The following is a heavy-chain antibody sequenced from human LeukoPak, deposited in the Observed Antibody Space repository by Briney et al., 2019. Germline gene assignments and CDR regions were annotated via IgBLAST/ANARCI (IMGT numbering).Heavy chain of an antibody. CDR2: IRWNSGSL. CDR1: GFTFDDYA. V-gene: IGHV3-9*01. Sequence: GGSLRLSCAASGFTFDDYAMHWVRQAPGKGLEWVSGIRWNSGSLGYADSVKGRFTISRDNAKNSLYLQMNSLRAEDTALYYCAKEVVEYCSSTSCYRTTNWFDPWGQGTLVTVSS. J-gene: IGHJ5*02. CDR3: AKEVVEYCSSTSCYRTTNWFDP. D-gene: IGHD2-2*01.